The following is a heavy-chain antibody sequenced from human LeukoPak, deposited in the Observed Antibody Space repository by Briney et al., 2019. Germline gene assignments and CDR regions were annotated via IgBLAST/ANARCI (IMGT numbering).Heavy chain of an antibody. CDR1: GGSISSSSYY. Sequence: SETLSLTCTVSGGSISSSSYYWGWIRQPPGKGLEWIGSIYYSGSTNYNPSLKSRVTISVDTSKNQFSLKLSSVTAADTAVYYCARGPQQLNFDYWGQGTLVTVSS. CDR2: IYYSGST. D-gene: IGHD6-13*01. CDR3: ARGPQQLNFDY. V-gene: IGHV4-39*07. J-gene: IGHJ4*02.